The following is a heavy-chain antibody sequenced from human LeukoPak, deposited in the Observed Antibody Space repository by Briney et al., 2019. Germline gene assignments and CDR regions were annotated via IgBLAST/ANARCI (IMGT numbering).Heavy chain of an antibody. CDR3: AEGIAVASFDY. CDR2: IIPIFGTA. V-gene: IGHV1-69*01. D-gene: IGHD6-19*01. J-gene: IGHJ4*02. Sequence: ASVKVSRKASGGTFSSYAISWVRQAPGQGLEWMGGIIPIFGTANYAQKFQGRVTITADESTSTAYMELSSLRSEDTAVYYCAEGIAVASFDYWGQGTLVTVSS. CDR1: GGTFSSYA.